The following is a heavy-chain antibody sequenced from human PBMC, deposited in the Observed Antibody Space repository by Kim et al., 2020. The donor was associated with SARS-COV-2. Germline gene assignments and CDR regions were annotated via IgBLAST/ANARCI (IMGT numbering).Heavy chain of an antibody. CDR1: AYTFTSFW. J-gene: IGHJ4*02. Sequence: GGSLRLSCQGSAYTFTSFWISWVRQMPGKGLEWMGRIDPSDSYTNYSPSFQGHVTISADQSINTAYVQWSSLKASDTAMYYCARHFVGENLGFDYWGQG. CDR2: IDPSDSYT. CDR3: ARHFVGENLGFDY. V-gene: IGHV5-10-1*01. D-gene: IGHD2-21*01.